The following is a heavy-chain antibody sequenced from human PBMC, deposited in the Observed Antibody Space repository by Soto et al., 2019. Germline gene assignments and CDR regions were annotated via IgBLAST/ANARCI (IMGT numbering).Heavy chain of an antibody. Sequence: QVRLVQSGAEVKKPGASVKVSCKASGYTFTSYAMHWVRQAPGQRLEWMGWINAGNGNTKYSQKFQGRVTITKDTSASTAYMELSSLRSEDTAVYYCANALGLYYFDYWGQGTLVTVSS. CDR3: ANALGLYYFDY. D-gene: IGHD3-16*01. V-gene: IGHV1-3*01. CDR1: GYTFTSYA. J-gene: IGHJ4*02. CDR2: INAGNGNT.